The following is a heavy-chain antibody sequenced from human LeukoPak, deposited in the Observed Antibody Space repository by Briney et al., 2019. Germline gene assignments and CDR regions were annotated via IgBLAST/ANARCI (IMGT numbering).Heavy chain of an antibody. CDR2: INSDGTCV. D-gene: IGHD3-22*01. V-gene: IGHV3-74*01. Sequence: GGSLRLSCAASGFSFSCYWMHWVRQVPGKGLVWVSRINSDGTCVRYADSVKGRFTISRDNAKNTLYLQMNSLRAEDTGVYYCGRSHYYDSSGNFYYYYAMDVWGQGTTVTVSS. CDR1: GFSFSCYW. CDR3: GRSHYYDSSGNFYYYYAMDV. J-gene: IGHJ6*02.